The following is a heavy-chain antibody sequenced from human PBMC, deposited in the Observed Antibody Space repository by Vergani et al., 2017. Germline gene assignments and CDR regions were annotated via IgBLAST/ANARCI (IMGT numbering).Heavy chain of an antibody. Sequence: QVQLVQSGAEVKKPRSSFPLSSPPSFSPFTLSPLPSLPPPPPQALQWLGGSIPIFGTANYAQKFQGRVTLTADKSTSTAYMELSSLRSEDTAVYYCASGTWNDDGRDYYYGMDVWGQGSTVTVSS. CDR3: ASGTWNDDGRDYYYGMDV. CDR2: SIPIFGTA. V-gene: IGHV1-69*06. D-gene: IGHD1-1*01. J-gene: IGHJ6*02. CDR1: FSPFTLSP.